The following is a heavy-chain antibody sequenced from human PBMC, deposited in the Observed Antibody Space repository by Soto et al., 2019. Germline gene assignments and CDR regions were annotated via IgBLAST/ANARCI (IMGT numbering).Heavy chain of an antibody. J-gene: IGHJ5*02. CDR1: GGSINSSSYF. CDR2: IYYSGST. CDR3: ARHYSSGSRNWFDP. D-gene: IGHD6-19*01. V-gene: IGHV4-39*01. Sequence: SETLSLTCSVSGGSINSSSYFWGWVRQPPGKGLEWIGSIYYSGSTYYNPSLRSRVTISVDTSKNQFSLKLSSVTAADTAVFYCARHYSSGSRNWFDPWGQGTLVTSPQ.